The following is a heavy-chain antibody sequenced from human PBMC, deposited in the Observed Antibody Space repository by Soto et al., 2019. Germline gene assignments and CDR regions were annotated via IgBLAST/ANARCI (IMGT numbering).Heavy chain of an antibody. J-gene: IGHJ4*02. CDR2: ISSSSGHI. CDR3: TRHWLATREFDY. V-gene: IGHV3-21*01. Sequence: LRLSCAASVFTFSSYSMNWVRQAPGKGLEWVSSISSSSGHIYYADSLKGRFTISRDNAKNSLYLQMNSLRAEDTAVYYCTRHWLATREFDYWGQGTLVTVSS. CDR1: VFTFSSYS. D-gene: IGHD1-26*01.